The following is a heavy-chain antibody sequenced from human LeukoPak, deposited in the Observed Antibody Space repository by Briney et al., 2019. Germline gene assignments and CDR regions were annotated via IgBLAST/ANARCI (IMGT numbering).Heavy chain of an antibody. J-gene: IGHJ4*02. Sequence: VASVKVSCKASGGTFSSYAISWVRQAPGQGLEWMGRINPNSGGTNYAQKFQGRVTVTRDTSISTAYMELSRLRFDDTAVYYCARVGSSGWYVHPTLDYWGQGTLVTVSS. CDR1: GGTFSSYA. D-gene: IGHD6-19*01. CDR2: INPNSGGT. CDR3: ARVGSSGWYVHPTLDY. V-gene: IGHV1-2*06.